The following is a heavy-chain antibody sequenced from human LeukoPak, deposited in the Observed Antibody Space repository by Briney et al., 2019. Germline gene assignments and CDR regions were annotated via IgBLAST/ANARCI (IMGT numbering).Heavy chain of an antibody. D-gene: IGHD1-14*01. Sequence: GGSLRLSCAASGFTFSSYSMNWVRQAPGKGLXXXSSISSSSSYXXXAXXXXGRFTISRDNAKNSLYLQMNSLRAEDTAVYYCARDPEGAYLDYWGQGTLVTVSS. V-gene: IGHV3-21*01. CDR2: ISSSSSYX. J-gene: IGHJ4*02. CDR3: ARDPEGAYLDY. CDR1: GFTFSSYS.